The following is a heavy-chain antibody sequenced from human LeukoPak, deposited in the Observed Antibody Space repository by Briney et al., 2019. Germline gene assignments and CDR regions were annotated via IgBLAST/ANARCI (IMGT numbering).Heavy chain of an antibody. D-gene: IGHD4-17*01. CDR3: ARESTKYGAYVSGFDF. CDR1: GFTFSSLW. J-gene: IGHJ3*01. V-gene: IGHV3-7*01. Sequence: GGSLRLSCIASGFTFSSLWMNWVRQAPGKGLEWVANIMQDGSEKYYVDSVKGRFIISRDNAKNSLYLQMNSLRAEDTAVYYCARESTKYGAYVSGFDFWGQGTMVTVSS. CDR2: IMQDGSEK.